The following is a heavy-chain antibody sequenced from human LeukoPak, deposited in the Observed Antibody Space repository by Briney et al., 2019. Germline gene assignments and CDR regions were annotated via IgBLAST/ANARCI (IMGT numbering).Heavy chain of an antibody. Sequence: KPSETLSLTCAVYGGSFSGYYWSWIRQPPGKGLEWIGSIYYSGSTYYNPSLKSRVTISVDTSKNQFSLKLSSVTAADTAVYYCARHFHLAPIMEWGDYWGQGTLVTVSS. J-gene: IGHJ4*02. CDR1: GGSFSGYY. CDR2: IYYSGST. V-gene: IGHV4-34*01. D-gene: IGHD2-8*01. CDR3: ARHFHLAPIMEWGDY.